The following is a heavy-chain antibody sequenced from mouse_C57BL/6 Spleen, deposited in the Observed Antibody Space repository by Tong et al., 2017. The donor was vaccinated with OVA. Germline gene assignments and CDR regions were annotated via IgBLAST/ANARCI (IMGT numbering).Heavy chain of an antibody. D-gene: IGHD1-1*01. CDR1: GFTFSSYG. CDR2: ISSGGSYT. CDR3: AREGLKDYGSEAWFAY. Sequence: EVQLQESGGDLVKPGGSLKLSCAASGFTFSSYGMSWVRQTPDKRLEWVATISSGGSYTYYPDSVKGRFTISRDNAKNTLYLQMSSLKSEDTAMYYCAREGLKDYGSEAWFAYWGQGTLVTVSA. V-gene: IGHV5-6*01. J-gene: IGHJ3*01.